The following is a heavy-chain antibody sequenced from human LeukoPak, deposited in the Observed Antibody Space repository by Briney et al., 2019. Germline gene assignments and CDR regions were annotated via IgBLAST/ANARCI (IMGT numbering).Heavy chain of an antibody. CDR1: DYTFTSYG. V-gene: IGHV1-18*01. Sequence: ASVKVSCKASDYTFTSYGISWVRQAPGQGLEWMGWISAYNGNTNYAQKLQGRVIVTTDTSTSTAYMELRSLRSDDTAVYYCARDRGGDYFDYWGQGTLVTVSS. CDR2: ISAYNGNT. J-gene: IGHJ4*02. D-gene: IGHD2-21*01. CDR3: ARDRGGDYFDY.